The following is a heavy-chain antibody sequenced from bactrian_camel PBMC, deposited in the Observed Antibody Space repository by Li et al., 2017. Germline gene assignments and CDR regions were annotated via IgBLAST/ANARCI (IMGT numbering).Heavy chain of an antibody. CDR3: AAGSGGYCSSFGLNEYQYTY. Sequence: DVQLVESGGGSVQAGGSLRLSCKASGYTASSKCMGWFRRGTGPEREGVAVVYNGAGEPYYDDSVKGRFAISHDNTNNTVYLQMSSLKPDDTAMYFCAAGSGGYCSSFGLNEYQYTYWGQGTQVTVS. CDR2: VYNGAGEP. J-gene: IGHJ4*01. CDR1: GYTASSKC. V-gene: IGHV3S40*01. D-gene: IGHD2*01.